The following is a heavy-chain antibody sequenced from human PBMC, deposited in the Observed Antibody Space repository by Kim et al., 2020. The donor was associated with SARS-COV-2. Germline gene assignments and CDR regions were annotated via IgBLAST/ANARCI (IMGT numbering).Heavy chain of an antibody. CDR1: GFNLSDYS. CDR2: ISTTGISV. D-gene: IGHD3-10*01. J-gene: IGHJ4*02. Sequence: GGSLRLSCAVSGFNLSDYSMNWVRQAPGRGLEWISYISTTGISVLYADSVKGRFTITRDNAKDSLFLQMNSLRVEDTALYYCARDFREGEVRGISPPSGWGQGTLVTVSS. CDR3: ARDFREGEVRGISPPSG. V-gene: IGHV3-48*04.